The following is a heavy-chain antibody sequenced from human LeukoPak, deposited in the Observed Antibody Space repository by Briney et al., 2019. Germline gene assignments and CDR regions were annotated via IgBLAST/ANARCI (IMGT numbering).Heavy chain of an antibody. V-gene: IGHV3-23*01. CDR3: AKGQRYFDL. CDR1: GFTFNTYA. Sequence: QSGGSLRLSCAASGFTFNTYAMSWVRKAPGKGLEWVSAITGSGATTYYAVSVKGRFTISRANSNNTLFLQMNTLRAEDTAVYYCAKGQRYFDLWGQGTLVTVSS. J-gene: IGHJ4*02. D-gene: IGHD1-14*01. CDR2: ITGSGATT.